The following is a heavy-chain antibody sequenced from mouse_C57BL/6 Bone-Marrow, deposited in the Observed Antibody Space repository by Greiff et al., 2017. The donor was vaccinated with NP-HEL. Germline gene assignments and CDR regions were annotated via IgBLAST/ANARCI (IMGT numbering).Heavy chain of an antibody. V-gene: IGHV1-19*01. CDR1: GYTFTDYY. J-gene: IGHJ2*01. D-gene: IGHD4-1*01. CDR3: ARSGLGHQAY. Sequence: VQLQQSGPVLVKPGASVKMSCKASGYTFTDYYMNWVKQNHGKCLEWIGVIHPYNDGTCYNHKFKGKATLTVDKSSSTAYMELNSLTSEDSAVYYCARSGLGHQAYWGQGTTLTVSS. CDR2: IHPYNDGT.